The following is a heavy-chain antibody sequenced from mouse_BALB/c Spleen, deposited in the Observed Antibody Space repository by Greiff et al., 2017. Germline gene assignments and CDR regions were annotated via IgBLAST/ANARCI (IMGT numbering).Heavy chain of an antibody. Sequence: VQLQQSGPELVKPGASVKVSCKASGYAFTSYNMYWVKQSHGKSLEWIGYIDPYNGGTSYNQKFKGKATLTVDKSSSTAYMHLNSLTSEDSAVYYCARLDDGYYDYAMDYWGQGTSVTVSS. J-gene: IGHJ4*01. CDR2: IDPYNGGT. D-gene: IGHD2-3*01. V-gene: IGHV1S135*01. CDR1: GYAFTSYN. CDR3: ARLDDGYYDYAMDY.